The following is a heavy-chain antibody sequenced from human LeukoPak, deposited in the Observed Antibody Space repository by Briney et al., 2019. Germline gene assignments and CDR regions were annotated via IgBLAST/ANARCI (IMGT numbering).Heavy chain of an antibody. Sequence: GGSLKLSCAASGFIFNTYTMHWVRQAPGKGLEWVSYISSSGSTIYYADSVKGRFTISRDNAKNSLYLQMNSLRAEDTAVYYCASRDGYNEGVDYWGQGTLVTVSS. D-gene: IGHD5-24*01. CDR3: ASRDGYNEGVDY. V-gene: IGHV3-48*04. CDR2: ISSSGSTI. CDR1: GFIFNTYT. J-gene: IGHJ4*02.